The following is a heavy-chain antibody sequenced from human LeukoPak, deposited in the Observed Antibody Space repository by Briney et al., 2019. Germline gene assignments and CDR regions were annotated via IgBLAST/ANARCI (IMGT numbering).Heavy chain of an antibody. Sequence: GGSLRLSCAASGFTFSSYSMNWVRQAPGKGLEWVSSISSSSSYIYYADSVKGRFTISRDNAKNSLYLQMNSLRAEDTAVYYCARESGSYSSSYRFDSWGQGTLGTVSS. CDR2: ISSSSSYI. V-gene: IGHV3-21*01. J-gene: IGHJ4*02. CDR3: ARESGSYSSSYRFDS. D-gene: IGHD6-6*01. CDR1: GFTFSSYS.